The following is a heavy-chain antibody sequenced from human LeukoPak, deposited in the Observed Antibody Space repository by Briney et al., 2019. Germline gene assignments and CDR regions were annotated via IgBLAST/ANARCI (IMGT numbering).Heavy chain of an antibody. V-gene: IGHV3-7*01. CDR2: IKEDGSQK. CDR3: ARRGGSSSRRSPVDY. Sequence: GGSLRLSCAASGFTFSSYWMTWVRQAPGKGPEWVANIKEDGSQKYYVDSVRGRFTISRDNAKNSLFLQMNNLRVEDTAVYYCARRGGSSSRRSPVDYWGQGTLVTVSS. D-gene: IGHD6-6*01. J-gene: IGHJ4*02. CDR1: GFTFSSYW.